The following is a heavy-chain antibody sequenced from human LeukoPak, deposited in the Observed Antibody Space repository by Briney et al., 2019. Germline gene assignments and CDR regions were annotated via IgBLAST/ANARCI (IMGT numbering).Heavy chain of an antibody. CDR2: INHSGST. J-gene: IGHJ4*02. D-gene: IGHD2-8*02. CDR3: AGHHPRNTVDF. Sequence: SETPSLTCAVYGGSFGGYYWSWIRQPPGKGLEWIGEINHSGSTNYNPSLKSRVTISLDTSKNQFSLKLSSVTAADTAVYYCAGHHPRNTVDFWGQGTLVTVSS. CDR1: GGSFGGYY. V-gene: IGHV4-34*01.